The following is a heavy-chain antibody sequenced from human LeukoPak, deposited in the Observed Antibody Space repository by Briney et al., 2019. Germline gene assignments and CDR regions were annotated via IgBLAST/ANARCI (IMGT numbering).Heavy chain of an antibody. CDR2: IYTSGST. CDR1: GASPSRYY. D-gene: IGHD4-11*01. V-gene: IGHV4-4*07. CDR3: ARDTTY. J-gene: IGHJ4*02. Sequence: SETLSLTCTVSGASPSRYYWSCIRQPAGKGLEWIGRIYTSGSTNYNPSLKSRVTISVETSKNQFSLELSSVTAADAAVYYCARDTTYWGQGTLVTVSS.